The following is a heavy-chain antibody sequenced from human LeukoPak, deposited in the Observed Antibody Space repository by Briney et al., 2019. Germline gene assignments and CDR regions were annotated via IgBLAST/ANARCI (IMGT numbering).Heavy chain of an antibody. Sequence: SETLSLTCAVYGGSFSGYYWSWIRQPPGKGLEWIGEINHSGSTNYNPSPKSQVTISVDTSKTQFSLNLRSVTAADTVVYYCARVMKDAFDIWGQGTMVTVSS. J-gene: IGHJ3*02. CDR2: INHSGST. V-gene: IGHV4-34*01. CDR1: GGSFSGYY. CDR3: ARVMKDAFDI.